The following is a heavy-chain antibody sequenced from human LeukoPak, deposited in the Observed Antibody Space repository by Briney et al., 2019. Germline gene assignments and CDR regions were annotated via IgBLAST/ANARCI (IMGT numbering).Heavy chain of an antibody. CDR1: GGSISSYY. Sequence: SETLSLTCTVSGGSISSYYWSWIRQPPGKGLEWIGYIYYSGSTNYNPSLKSRVTISVDTSKNQFSLKLSSVTAADTAVYYCARAFTYCSGGSCYNDAFDIWGQRTMVTVSS. J-gene: IGHJ3*02. CDR2: IYYSGST. CDR3: ARAFTYCSGGSCYNDAFDI. V-gene: IGHV4-59*01. D-gene: IGHD2-15*01.